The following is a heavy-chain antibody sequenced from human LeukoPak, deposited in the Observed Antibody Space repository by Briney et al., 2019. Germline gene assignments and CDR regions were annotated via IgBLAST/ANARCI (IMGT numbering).Heavy chain of an antibody. Sequence: ASVKVSCKASGGTFSSYAISWVRLAPGRGLEWMGRIIPILGIANYAQKFQGRVTITADKSTSTAYMELSSLRSEDTAVYYCARDQAAAGTVNDYWGQGTLVTVSS. D-gene: IGHD6-13*01. CDR2: IIPILGIA. V-gene: IGHV1-69*04. CDR1: GGTFSSYA. CDR3: ARDQAAAGTVNDY. J-gene: IGHJ4*02.